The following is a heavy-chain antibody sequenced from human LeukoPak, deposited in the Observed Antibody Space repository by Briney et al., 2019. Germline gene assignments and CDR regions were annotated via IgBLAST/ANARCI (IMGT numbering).Heavy chain of an antibody. D-gene: IGHD1-26*01. CDR2: IRYDGSNK. J-gene: IGHJ4*02. Sequence: GGSLRLSCAASGFTFSSYGMHWVRQAPGKGLEWVAFIRYDGSNKYYADSVKGRFTISRDNSKNTLYLQMNSLRAEDTAVYYCAKDPVVGARGGVRFDYWGQGTLVTVSS. V-gene: IGHV3-30*02. CDR3: AKDPVVGARGGVRFDY. CDR1: GFTFSSYG.